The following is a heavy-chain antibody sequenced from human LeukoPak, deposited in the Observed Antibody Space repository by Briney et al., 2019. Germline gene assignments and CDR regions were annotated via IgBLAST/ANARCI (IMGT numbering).Heavy chain of an antibody. CDR2: INSDGSAT. CDR1: GFTFSSYW. Sequence: GRSLRLSCAASGFTFSSYWMSWVRQAPGKGLMWVSQINSDGSATSCADPVKGRCTISRDNAKNSLYLQMNALRAEDTAVYYCARSVDVDYWGQGILVTVSP. J-gene: IGHJ4*02. D-gene: IGHD5-24*01. CDR3: ARSVDVDY. V-gene: IGHV3-74*01.